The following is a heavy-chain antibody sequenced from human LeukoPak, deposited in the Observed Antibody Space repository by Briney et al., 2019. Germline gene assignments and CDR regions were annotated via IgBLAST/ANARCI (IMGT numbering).Heavy chain of an antibody. J-gene: IGHJ4*02. CDR3: ASHYGDSYFGF. Sequence: SETLSLTCNVSGAFITSGTYYWNWIRQPAGKGLEWIGRRYIGGSANYNPSLKSRVTISLDTSQNQFSLKLTSVTAADTAVYYCASHYGDSYFGFWGQGIQVTVSS. D-gene: IGHD4-17*01. CDR1: GAFITSGTYY. V-gene: IGHV4-61*02. CDR2: RYIGGSA.